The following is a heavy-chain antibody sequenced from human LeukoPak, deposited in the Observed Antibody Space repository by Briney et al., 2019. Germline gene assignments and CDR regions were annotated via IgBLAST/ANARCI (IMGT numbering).Heavy chain of an antibody. CDR3: ARRISSGWLDY. D-gene: IGHD6-19*01. V-gene: IGHV3-11*06. CDR2: ISSSSSYT. J-gene: IGHJ4*02. Sequence: PGGSLRLSCAASGFTFSDYYMSWIRQAPGKGLEWVSYISSSSSYTNYADSVKGRFTISRDNAKNSLYLQMNSLRAEDTAVYYCARRISSGWLDYWGQGTLVTVPS. CDR1: GFTFSDYY.